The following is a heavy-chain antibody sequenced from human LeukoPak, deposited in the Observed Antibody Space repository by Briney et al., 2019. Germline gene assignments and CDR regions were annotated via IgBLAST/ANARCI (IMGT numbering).Heavy chain of an antibody. CDR1: GYTFTSYD. J-gene: IGHJ6*02. D-gene: IGHD1-14*01. Sequence: GASVKVSCKASGYTFTSYDINWVRQATGQGLEWMGWMNPNSGNTGYAQKFQGRVTMTRNTSISTAYMELSSLRSEDTAVYYCARANAVEPYYYYGMDVWGQGTTVTVSS. V-gene: IGHV1-8*01. CDR3: ARANAVEPYYYYGMDV. CDR2: MNPNSGNT.